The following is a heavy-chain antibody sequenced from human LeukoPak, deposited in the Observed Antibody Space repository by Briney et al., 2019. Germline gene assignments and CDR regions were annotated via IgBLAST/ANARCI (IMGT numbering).Heavy chain of an antibody. V-gene: IGHV3-30*02. D-gene: IGHD4-17*01. J-gene: IGHJ4*02. CDR3: AKGRGLSYDYGVDY. Sequence: GGSLRLSCAASGFTFSSYGMHWVRQAPGKGLEWVAFIRSDGTNKYYADSVKGRFTISRDNAKNSLYLQMNSLRAEDMALYYCAKGRGLSYDYGVDYWGQGTLVTVSS. CDR2: IRSDGTNK. CDR1: GFTFSSYG.